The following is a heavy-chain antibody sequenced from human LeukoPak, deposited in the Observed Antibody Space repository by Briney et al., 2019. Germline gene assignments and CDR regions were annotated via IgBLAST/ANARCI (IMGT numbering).Heavy chain of an antibody. D-gene: IGHD3-22*01. CDR1: GFTFSNAW. J-gene: IGHJ5*02. CDR3: AREVNYDLTDDWFDP. V-gene: IGHV3-21*01. CDR2: ISGSSSYI. Sequence: GGSLRLSCAASGFTFSNAWMNWVRQAPGKGLEWVSSISGSSSYIYYADSVKGRFTISRDNAKNSLYLQMNSLRAEDTAVYYCAREVNYDLTDDWFDPWGQGTLVTVSS.